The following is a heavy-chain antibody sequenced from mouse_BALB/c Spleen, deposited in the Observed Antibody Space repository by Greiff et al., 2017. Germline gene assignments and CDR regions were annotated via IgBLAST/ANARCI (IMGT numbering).Heavy chain of an antibody. V-gene: IGHV5-9-4*01. CDR3: ARGGGNYFFAY. D-gene: IGHD2-1*01. Sequence: DVQLVESGGGLVKPGGSLKLSCAASGFTFSSYAMSWVRQSPEKRLEWVAEISSGGSYTYYPDTVTGRFTISRDNAKNTLYLEMSSLRSEDTAMYYCARGGGNYFFAYWGQGTLVTVSA. CDR2: ISSGGSYT. CDR1: GFTFSSYA. J-gene: IGHJ3*01.